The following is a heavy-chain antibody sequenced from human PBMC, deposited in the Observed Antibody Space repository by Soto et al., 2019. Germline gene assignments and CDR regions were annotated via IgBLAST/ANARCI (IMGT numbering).Heavy chain of an antibody. Sequence: SETLSLTCTVSGGSISSYYWSWIRQPAGKGLEWIGYIYYSGSTNCNPSLKSRVTISVDTSKNQFSLKLSSVTAADTAVYYCARLLWSRGDWFDPWGQGTLVTVSS. CDR2: IYYSGST. CDR3: ARLLWSRGDWFDP. J-gene: IGHJ5*02. CDR1: GGSISSYY. V-gene: IGHV4-59*08. D-gene: IGHD3-10*01.